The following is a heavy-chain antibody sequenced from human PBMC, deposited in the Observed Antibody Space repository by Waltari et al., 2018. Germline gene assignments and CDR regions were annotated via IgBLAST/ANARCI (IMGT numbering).Heavy chain of an antibody. V-gene: IGHV1-3*01. CDR2: INAGKGNT. CDR3: ARDCSGGSCYDWFDP. CDR1: GYTFTSYA. J-gene: IGHJ5*02. D-gene: IGHD2-15*01. Sequence: QVQLVQSGAEVKKPGASVKVSCKASGYTFTSYAMRWVRQAPGQRLEWMGWINAGKGNTKYSQKFQGRVTITRDTSASTAYMELSSLRSEDTAVYYCARDCSGGSCYDWFDPWGQGTLVTVSS.